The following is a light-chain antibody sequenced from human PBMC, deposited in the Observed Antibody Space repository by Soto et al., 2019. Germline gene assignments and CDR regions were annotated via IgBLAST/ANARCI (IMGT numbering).Light chain of an antibody. Sequence: DIQMTQSPSSLSASVGDRVTITCRASQSISSYLNWYQQKPGKAPNLLIYAASSLQSGVSSRFSGSGSGTDFTLPISSLQPEDCGIYYCQQTYSTPRTFGQGTKVEIK. CDR2: AAS. V-gene: IGKV1-39*01. CDR1: QSISSY. CDR3: QQTYSTPRT. J-gene: IGKJ1*01.